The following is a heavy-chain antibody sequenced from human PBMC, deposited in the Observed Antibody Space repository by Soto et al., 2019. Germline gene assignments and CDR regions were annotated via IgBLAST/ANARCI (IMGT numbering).Heavy chain of an antibody. CDR1: GGSIDTAGNY. CDR3: ARDRGYTGDVDH. J-gene: IGHJ5*02. V-gene: IGHV4-31*03. CDR2: ISNSGST. Sequence: QVQLQESGPGLVKPSQTLSLICNVSGGSIDTAGNYWTWIRQHPGKGLEWIGFISNSGSTYYNPSLKSRLSISADTSKNQFFLHLSSVTAADTAVYFCARDRGYTGDVDHWGQGTLVTVSS. D-gene: IGHD5-12*01.